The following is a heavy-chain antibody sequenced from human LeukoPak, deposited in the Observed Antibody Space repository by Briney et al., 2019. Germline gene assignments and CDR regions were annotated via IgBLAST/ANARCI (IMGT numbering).Heavy chain of an antibody. CDR3: RRQYHWNDAVDADS. V-gene: IGHV3-48*01. CDR2: ISGSSTTI. Sequence: GGSLRLSCAASGFTFSTYTMNWVRQAPGKGLEWVSYISGSSTTIYYADSVKGRFTISRDNAKNSLYLQMNSLRAEDTGIYYCRRQYHWNDAVDADSWGQGTLVTVSS. J-gene: IGHJ4*02. D-gene: IGHD1-20*01. CDR1: GFTFSTYT.